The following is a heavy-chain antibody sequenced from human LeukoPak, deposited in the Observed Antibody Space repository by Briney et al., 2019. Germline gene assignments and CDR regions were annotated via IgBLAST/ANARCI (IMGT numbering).Heavy chain of an antibody. CDR3: ARDIAVAATGGAFDY. CDR1: GFTFYDYT. J-gene: IGHJ4*02. CDR2: LTWNADRT. D-gene: IGHD2-15*01. V-gene: IGHV3-43*01. Sequence: GGSLRLSCAASGFTFYDYTMYWVRQPPGKGLEWVSLLTWNADRTYYADSVKGRFTISRDNRKNSLYLQMNSLKIEDTALYYCARDIAVAATGGAFDYWGQGTLVTVSS.